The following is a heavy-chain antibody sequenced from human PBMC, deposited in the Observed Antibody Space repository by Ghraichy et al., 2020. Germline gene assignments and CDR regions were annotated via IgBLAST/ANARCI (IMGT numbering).Heavy chain of an antibody. D-gene: IGHD5-24*01. CDR2: ISASGSTV. V-gene: IGHV3-48*02. CDR3: ARLRDRDGYKGSFDY. J-gene: IGHJ4*02. Sequence: GGSLRLSCAASGFTFSDYNMNWVRQAPGKGLEWVSYISASGSTVYYADSVKGRFTISRDNVKNSLYLQMSRLRDEDTALYYCARLRDRDGYKGSFDYWGQGTLVTVSS. CDR1: GFTFSDYN.